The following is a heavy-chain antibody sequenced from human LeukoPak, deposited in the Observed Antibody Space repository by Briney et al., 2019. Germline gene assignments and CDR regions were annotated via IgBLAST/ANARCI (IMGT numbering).Heavy chain of an antibody. J-gene: IGHJ4*02. V-gene: IGHV3-30*02. CDR3: ARHLNYYLDY. D-gene: IGHD3-10*01. CDR1: GFTFSRYG. Sequence: TGGSLRLSCAASGFTFSRYGLHWVRQAPGKGLEWVAFIRDDGSTRYYADSVKGRFTVSRDNSKNTLYLQMNSLRAEDTAVYYCARHLNYYLDYWGQGTLVTVSS. CDR2: IRDDGSTR.